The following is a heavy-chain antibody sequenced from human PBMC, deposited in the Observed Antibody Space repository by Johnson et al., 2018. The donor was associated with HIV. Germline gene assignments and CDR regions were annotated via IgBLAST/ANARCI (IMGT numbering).Heavy chain of an antibody. J-gene: IGHJ3*02. D-gene: IGHD3-22*01. CDR3: ARSEYEYYDSSGYEAFDI. Sequence: VQLVESGGGLVKPGGSLRLSCAASGFTFSNAWMSWVRQAPGKGLEWVGRIKSKTDGGTTDYAAPVKGRFTISRDNAKNTLYLQMNSLRAEDTAVYYCARSEYEYYDSSGYEAFDIWGQGTKGIVSS. CDR2: IKSKTDGGTT. V-gene: IGHV3-15*05. CDR1: GFTFSNAW.